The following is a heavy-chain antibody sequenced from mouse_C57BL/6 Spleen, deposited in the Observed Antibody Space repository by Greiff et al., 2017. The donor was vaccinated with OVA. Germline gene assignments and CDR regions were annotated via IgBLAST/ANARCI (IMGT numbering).Heavy chain of an antibody. CDR3: ARSDYYGSSLNFDD. CDR1: GYTFTDYY. V-gene: IGHV1-75*01. D-gene: IGHD1-1*01. J-gene: IGHJ1*03. CDR2: IFPGSGST. Sequence: VQLQQSGPELVKPGASVKISCKASGYTFTDYYINWVKQRPGQGLEWIGWIFPGSGSTFYNEKFKDKATITVDKSSSTAYMLLSSLNSEDSAVYFGARSDYYGSSLNFDDWGTGTTVTVSS.